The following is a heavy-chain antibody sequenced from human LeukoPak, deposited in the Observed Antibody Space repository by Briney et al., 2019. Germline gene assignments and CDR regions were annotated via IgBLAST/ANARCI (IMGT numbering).Heavy chain of an antibody. J-gene: IGHJ4*02. D-gene: IGHD2-2*02. CDR1: GYSFTSYW. CDR3: ARHWVGGYCSSTSCYTGLDY. V-gene: IGHV5-51*01. CDR2: IYPGDSDT. Sequence: GESLKISYKGSGYSFTSYWIGWVRQMPGKGLEWMGIIYPGDSDTRYSPSFQGQVTISADKSISTAYLQWSSLKASDTAMYYCARHWVGGYCSSTSCYTGLDYWGQGTLVTVSS.